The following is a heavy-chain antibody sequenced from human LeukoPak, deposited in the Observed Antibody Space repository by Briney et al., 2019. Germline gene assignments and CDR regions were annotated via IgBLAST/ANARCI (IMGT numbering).Heavy chain of an antibody. J-gene: IGHJ4*02. D-gene: IGHD1-26*01. CDR1: GGSFSGYY. CDR3: ARGRGAGGATIDY. CDR2: INHSGST. V-gene: IGHV4-34*01. Sequence: SETLSLTCAVYGGSFSGYYWSWIRQPPGKGLEWIGEINHSGSTNYNPSLKSRVTISVDTSKNQYSLKLSPVTAADTAVYYCARGRGAGGATIDYWGQGTLVTVSS.